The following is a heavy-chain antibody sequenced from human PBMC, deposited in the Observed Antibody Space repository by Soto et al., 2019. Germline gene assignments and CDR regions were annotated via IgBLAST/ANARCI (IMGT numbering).Heavy chain of an antibody. J-gene: IGHJ6*03. Sequence: GASVKVSCKASGYTFTSFDINWVRQASGQGLEWMGWMNPNSGNTIYAQKFQGRVTMTRNTSINTAYMELSSLRSDDTALYYCARLVVPAAMRGYYYYYMDVWGKGTTVTVAS. CDR2: MNPNSGNT. CDR3: ARLVVPAAMRGYYYYYMDV. D-gene: IGHD2-2*01. V-gene: IGHV1-8*01. CDR1: GYTFTSFD.